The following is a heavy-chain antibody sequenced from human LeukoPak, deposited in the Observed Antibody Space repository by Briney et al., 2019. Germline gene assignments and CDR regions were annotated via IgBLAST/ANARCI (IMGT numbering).Heavy chain of an antibody. D-gene: IGHD5-18*01. CDR3: ARGFGYSYGAPFDY. CDR2: ISSNGGST. Sequence: PGGSLRLSCAASGFTFSSYAMHWVRQAPGKGLEYVSAISSNGGSTYYANSVKGRFTISRDNSKNMLYLQMGSLRAEDMAVYYCARGFGYSYGAPFDYWGQGTLVTVSS. CDR1: GFTFSSYA. J-gene: IGHJ4*02. V-gene: IGHV3-64*01.